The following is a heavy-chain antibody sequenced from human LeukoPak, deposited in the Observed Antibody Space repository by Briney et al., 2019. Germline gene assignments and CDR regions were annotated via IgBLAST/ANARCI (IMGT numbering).Heavy chain of an antibody. J-gene: IGHJ4*02. CDR1: GFTFSSYA. D-gene: IGHD3-10*01. CDR2: ISGSGDTI. Sequence: GGSLRLSCAASGFTFSSYAMSWVRQAPGKGLEWVSAISGSGDTIYYADSVKGRFTISRDNSMNTLYLQMNSLRVDDTAVYYCAKDLRTYGSGIYRLPTVIFNYWGQGTLVTVSS. CDR3: AKDLRTYGSGIYRLPTVIFNY. V-gene: IGHV3-23*01.